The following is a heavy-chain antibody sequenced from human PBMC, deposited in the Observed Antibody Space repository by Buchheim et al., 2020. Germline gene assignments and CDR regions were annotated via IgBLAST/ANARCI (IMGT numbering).Heavy chain of an antibody. CDR1: GFTFSSYA. D-gene: IGHD6-6*01. CDR2: ISYDGSNK. CDR3: AREYSSSSDY. V-gene: IGHV3-30*04. Sequence: QVQLVESGGGVVQPGRSLRLSCAASGFTFSSYAMHWVRQAPGKGLEWVAVISYDGSNKYYADSVKGRFTISRDNSKNTLYLQMNSLRAEDTAVYYCAREYSSSSDYWGQGTL. J-gene: IGHJ4*02.